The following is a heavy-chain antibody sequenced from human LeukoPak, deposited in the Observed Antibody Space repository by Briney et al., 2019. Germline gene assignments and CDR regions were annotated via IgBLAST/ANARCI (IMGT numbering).Heavy chain of an antibody. CDR2: INPNSGGR. Sequence: ASVKVSCKASGYTFTDYLMHWVRQAPGQGLEWMGWINPNSGGRNSAQKFQGRVTMTWDTSISTAYMAVYYCARESCSGGRCYSGPDYWGQGTLVTVSS. J-gene: IGHJ4*02. CDR3: YSGPDY. CDR1: GYTFTDYL. D-gene: IGHD2-15*01. V-gene: IGHV1-2*02.